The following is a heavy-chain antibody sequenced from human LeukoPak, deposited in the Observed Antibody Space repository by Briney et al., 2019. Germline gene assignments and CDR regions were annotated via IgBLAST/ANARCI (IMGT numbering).Heavy chain of an antibody. CDR2: TNGATGDT. J-gene: IGHJ4*02. Sequence: ASVKVSCKASGYTFTNYALHWVRQAPGQSLEWMGWTNGATGDTRFSQDFQGRLTITIDTSASTGYVELSSLRSEDTAVYYCARSPGGNARTWLDYWGQGTLVTVSS. D-gene: IGHD4-23*01. CDR3: ARSPGGNARTWLDY. CDR1: GYTFTNYA. V-gene: IGHV1-3*02.